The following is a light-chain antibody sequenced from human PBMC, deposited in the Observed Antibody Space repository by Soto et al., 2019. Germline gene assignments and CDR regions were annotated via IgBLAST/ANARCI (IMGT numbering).Light chain of an antibody. CDR1: QSISSY. CDR3: QQSYSTRWT. V-gene: IGKV1-39*01. CDR2: AAS. J-gene: IGKJ1*01. Sequence: IQMTHSPSSRSASVGDIFTITCRASQSISSYLNWYQQKPGKAPKLLIYAASSLQSGVPSRFSGSGSGTDFTLTISSLQPEDFATYSCQQSYSTRWTFGQGTKVDI.